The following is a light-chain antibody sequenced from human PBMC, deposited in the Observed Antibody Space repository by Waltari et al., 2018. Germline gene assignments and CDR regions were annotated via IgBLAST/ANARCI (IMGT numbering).Light chain of an antibody. Sequence: DIHMTQSPSSLSASVGDKLTIPCHVSKDITSWLAWYQQKPGRAPQPLIYAASTLHGGVPSRFSGGGSGTDYTLTISSLQPEDFATYYCQQYDGFPPTFGQGTKVEV. CDR1: KDITSW. V-gene: IGKV1D-16*01. J-gene: IGKJ1*01. CDR2: AAS. CDR3: QQYDGFPPT.